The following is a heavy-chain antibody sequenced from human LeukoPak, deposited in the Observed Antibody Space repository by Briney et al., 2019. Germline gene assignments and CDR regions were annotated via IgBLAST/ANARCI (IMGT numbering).Heavy chain of an antibody. CDR3: AKDFIWAIDY. CDR2: ISSEGRKK. Sequence: GRSLRLSCAASGFIFSSYGMHWVRQAPGKGLEWVALISSEGRKKLYADSVKGRLTISRDTSKNTLYLEMSSLRPEDTAVYYCAKDFIWAIDYWGQGTLVTVSS. V-gene: IGHV3-30*18. J-gene: IGHJ4*02. D-gene: IGHD3-16*02. CDR1: GFIFSSYG.